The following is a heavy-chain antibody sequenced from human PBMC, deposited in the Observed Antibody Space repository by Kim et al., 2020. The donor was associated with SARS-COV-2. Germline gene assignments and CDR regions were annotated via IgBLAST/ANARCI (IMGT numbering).Heavy chain of an antibody. Sequence: SETLSLTCAVYGGSFSGYYWSWIRQPPGKGLQWIGEINHSGSTNYNPSLKSRVTISVDTSKNQFSLKLSSVTAADTAVYYCAREDLHTMFQGYDPWGQGTLVTVSS. V-gene: IGHV4-34*01. CDR2: INHSGST. D-gene: IGHD3-10*02. J-gene: IGHJ5*02. CDR3: AREDLHTMFQGYDP. CDR1: GGSFSGYY.